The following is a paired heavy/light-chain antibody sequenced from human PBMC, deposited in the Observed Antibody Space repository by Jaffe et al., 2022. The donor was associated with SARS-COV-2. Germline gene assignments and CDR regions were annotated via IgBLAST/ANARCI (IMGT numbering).Heavy chain of an antibody. CDR2: IIPILGIA. Sequence: QVQLVQSGAEVKKPGSSVKVSCKASGGTFSSYTISWVRQAPGQGLEWMGRIIPILGIANYAQKFQGRVTITADKSTSTAYMELSSLRSEDTAVYYCARDVYYDILTGYYSNYYGMDVWGQGTTVTVSS. CDR1: GGTFSSYT. V-gene: IGHV1-69*08. J-gene: IGHJ6*02. D-gene: IGHD3-9*01. CDR3: ARDVYYDILTGYYSNYYGMDV.
Light chain of an antibody. CDR3: QQYYSTPT. CDR1: QSVLYSSNNKNY. V-gene: IGKV4-1*01. CDR2: WAS. J-gene: IGKJ4*01. Sequence: DIVMTQSPDSLAVSLGERATINCKSSQSVLYSSNNKNYLAWYQQKPGQPPKLLIYWASTRESGVPDRFSGSGSGTDFTLTISSLQAEDVAVYYCQQYYSTPTFGGGTKVEIK.